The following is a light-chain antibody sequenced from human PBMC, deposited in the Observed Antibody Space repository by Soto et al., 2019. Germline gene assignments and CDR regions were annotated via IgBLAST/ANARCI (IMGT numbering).Light chain of an antibody. CDR3: QQRSNWPLT. CDR1: QSVSSSY. CDR2: GAS. V-gene: IGKV3D-20*02. Sequence: EIVLTHSPGTLSLSPWERATLSFSASQSVSSSYLAWYQQKPGQAPRLLIYGASSRATGIPDRFSGSGSGTDFTLTISRLEPEDFAVYYCQQRSNWPLTFGPGTKVDIK. J-gene: IGKJ3*01.